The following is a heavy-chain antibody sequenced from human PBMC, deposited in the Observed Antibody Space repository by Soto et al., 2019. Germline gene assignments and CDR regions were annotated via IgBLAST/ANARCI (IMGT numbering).Heavy chain of an antibody. CDR3: ARNDSGSNNFDY. D-gene: IGHD3-10*01. CDR1: DGSISSGGYY. V-gene: IGHV4-31*03. J-gene: IGHJ4*02. Sequence: QVQLQESGPGLVKPSQTLSLTCTVSDGSISSGGYYWSWIRQHPGKGLEWIGYISDSGRTYYNPSLESRVTISKDTSKNQFSLRLRSVTSADTAVYFCARNDSGSNNFDYRGQGTLVTVSS. CDR2: ISDSGRT.